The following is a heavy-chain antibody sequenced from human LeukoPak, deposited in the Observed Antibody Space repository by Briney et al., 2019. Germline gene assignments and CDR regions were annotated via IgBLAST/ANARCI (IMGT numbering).Heavy chain of an antibody. V-gene: IGHV1-18*01. Sequence: AAVKVTCKASGYTFTSYGISWLRQAPGQGLERMGWTSAYNGNTYYAQKLQGRVNMTTDTSTSTVYMELRRLRSDDTAVYYCARDPMPHPGLAAQGFDYWGQGTLVTVSS. CDR1: GYTFTSYG. CDR2: TSAYNGNT. CDR3: ARDPMPHPGLAAQGFDY. D-gene: IGHD6-6*01. J-gene: IGHJ4*02.